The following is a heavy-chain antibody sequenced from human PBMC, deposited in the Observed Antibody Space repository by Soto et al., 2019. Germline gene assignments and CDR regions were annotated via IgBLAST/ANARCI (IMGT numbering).Heavy chain of an antibody. Sequence: PSETLSLTCTVSGSSVSSGSYYWSWIRQPPGKGLEWIGYIYYSGSTNYNPSLKSRVTISVDTSKNQFSLKLSSVTAADTAVYYCARAEYSYGTGFHYYGMDVWGQGTTVTVSS. CDR3: ARAEYSYGTGFHYYGMDV. CDR1: GSSVSSGSYY. J-gene: IGHJ6*02. V-gene: IGHV4-61*01. CDR2: IYYSGST. D-gene: IGHD5-18*01.